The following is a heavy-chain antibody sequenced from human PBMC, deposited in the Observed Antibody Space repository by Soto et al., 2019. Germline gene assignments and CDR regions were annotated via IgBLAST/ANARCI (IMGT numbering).Heavy chain of an antibody. V-gene: IGHV4-59*01. CDR1: GGSISGYY. CDR3: ARARYDSSGYYYFDY. J-gene: IGHJ4*02. Sequence: SETLSLTCTVSGGSISGYYCSWIRQPPGKGLEWIGYIYYSGSTIYNPSPKSRVPISVDTSKNQFSLTLSSVTAADTAVYYCARARYDSSGYYYFDYWGQGTLVTVSS. D-gene: IGHD3-22*01. CDR2: IYYSGST.